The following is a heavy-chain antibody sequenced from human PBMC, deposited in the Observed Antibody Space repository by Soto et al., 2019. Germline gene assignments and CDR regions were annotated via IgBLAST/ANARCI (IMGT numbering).Heavy chain of an antibody. D-gene: IGHD6-25*01. CDR1: GGSISSGDYY. CDR3: ARDLSAPRSNWIDP. CDR2: IYYSGST. J-gene: IGHJ5*02. Sequence: SETLSLTCIVSGGSISSGDYYWTWIRQPPGKGLEWIGYIYYSGSTYYNPSLKSRVTISVDTSKNQFSLKLSSVTAADTAVYYCARDLSAPRSNWIDPWGQGTLVTVSS. V-gene: IGHV4-30-4*01.